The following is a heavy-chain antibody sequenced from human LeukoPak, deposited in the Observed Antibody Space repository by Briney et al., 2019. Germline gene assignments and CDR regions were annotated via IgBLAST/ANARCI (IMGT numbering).Heavy chain of an antibody. J-gene: IGHJ5*02. D-gene: IGHD4-11*01. CDR1: GGSISSYY. CDR2: IYYSGST. V-gene: IGHV4-59*08. CDR3: ARRSLQGWFDP. Sequence: PSETLSLTCTVSGGSISSYYWSWTRQPPGKGLEWIGYIYYSGSTNYNPSLKSRVTISVDTSKNQFSLKLSSVTAADTAVYYCARRSLQGWFDPWGQGTLVTVSS.